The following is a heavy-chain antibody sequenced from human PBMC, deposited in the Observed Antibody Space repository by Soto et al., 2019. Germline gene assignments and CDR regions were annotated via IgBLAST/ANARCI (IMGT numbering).Heavy chain of an antibody. Sequence: QVQLQESGPGLVKPSDTLSLTCAVSGYSISSSNWWGWIRQPPGKGLEWIGYIYYSGSTYYNPSRKRRVTMSVDTSKNQFSLKLSSVTAVDTAVYYCARGAGYCSGGSCYRWFDPWGQGTLVTVSS. V-gene: IGHV4-28*03. CDR2: IYYSGST. J-gene: IGHJ5*02. D-gene: IGHD2-15*01. CDR3: ARGAGYCSGGSCYRWFDP. CDR1: GYSISSSNW.